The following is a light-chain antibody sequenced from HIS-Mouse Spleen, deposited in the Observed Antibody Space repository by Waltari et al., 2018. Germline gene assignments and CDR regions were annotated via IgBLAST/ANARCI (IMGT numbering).Light chain of an antibody. CDR1: SSNIGSNT. J-gene: IGLJ3*02. CDR2: SNN. V-gene: IGLV1-44*01. CDR3: AAWDDSLNGWV. Sequence: QSVLTQPPSASGTPGQRVTISCSGSSSNIGSNTVNWYQQLPGTAPKLLIYSNNHRPSGVPDRFSGSKPVTSASRAISGLQSEDEADYYCAAWDDSLNGWVFGGGTKLTVL.